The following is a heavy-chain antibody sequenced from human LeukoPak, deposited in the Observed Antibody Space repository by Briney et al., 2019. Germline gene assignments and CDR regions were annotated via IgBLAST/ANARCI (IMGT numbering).Heavy chain of an antibody. V-gene: IGHV3-23*01. D-gene: IGHD3-10*01. CDR1: GFTFSSYA. J-gene: IGHJ4*02. CDR2: ISGSGGST. Sequence: GGSLRLSCAASGFTFSSYAMSWVRQAPGKGLEWVSAISGSGGSTYYADSVKGRFTISRDNAKNSLYLQMNSLRAEDTAVYYCARSSTFGELILGGQGTLVTVSS. CDR3: ARSSTFGELIL.